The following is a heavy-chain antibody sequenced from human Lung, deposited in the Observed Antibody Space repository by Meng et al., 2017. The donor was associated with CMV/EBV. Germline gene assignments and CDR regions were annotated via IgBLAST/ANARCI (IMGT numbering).Heavy chain of an antibody. J-gene: IGHJ6*02. CDR3: AKDQTYYGCSSTSCYTRAHCYYYYGMDV. Sequence: GESLKISCAASGFTFSSYGMHWVRQAPGKGLEWVAFIRYDGSNKYYADSVKGRFTISRDNSKNTLYLQMNSLRAEDTAVYYCAKDQTYYGCSSTSCYTRAHCYYYYGMDVWXQGTXVTVSS. CDR1: GFTFSSYG. V-gene: IGHV3-30*02. D-gene: IGHD2-2*02. CDR2: IRYDGSNK.